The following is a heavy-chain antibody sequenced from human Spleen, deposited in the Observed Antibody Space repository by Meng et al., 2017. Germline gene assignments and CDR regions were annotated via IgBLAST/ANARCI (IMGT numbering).Heavy chain of an antibody. CDR1: GGTFSSYA. CDR2: IKPSGGWT. V-gene: IGHV1-46*01. CDR3: AREAPETFNFDY. J-gene: IGHJ4*02. Sequence: ASVKVSCKASGGTFSSYAISWVRQAPGQGLEWMGIIKPSGGWTFYAQKFQGRVTVTRDTSTSKVYMELSSLTSEDTAVYYCAREAPETFNFDYWGQGTLVTVSS.